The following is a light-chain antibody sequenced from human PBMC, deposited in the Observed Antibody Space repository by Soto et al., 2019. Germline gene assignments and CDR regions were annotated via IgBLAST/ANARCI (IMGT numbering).Light chain of an antibody. CDR1: SSDIGAYNY. V-gene: IGLV2-14*01. Sequence: QSALTQPASVSGSPGQSITISCTGTSSDIGAYNYVSWYQQHPGKDPKLMIYDVSNRPSGVSNRFSGSKSGNTASLTISGLQAEDEADYYCSSYTSISVVFGGGTKLTVL. J-gene: IGLJ2*01. CDR3: SSYTSISVV. CDR2: DVS.